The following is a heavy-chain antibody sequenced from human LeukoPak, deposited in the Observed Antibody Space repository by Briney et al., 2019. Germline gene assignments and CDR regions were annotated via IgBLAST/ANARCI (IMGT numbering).Heavy chain of an antibody. CDR2: IYYSGST. D-gene: IGHD6-13*01. CDR1: GGSISSSSYY. V-gene: IGHV4-39*01. CDR3: ARSSGYSSSGGLNWFDT. Sequence: SETLSLTCTVSGGSISSSSYYWGWIRQPPGKGLEWIGSIYYSGSTYYNPSLRSRVTISVDTSKNQFSLKLSSVTAADTAVYYCARSSGYSSSGGLNWFDTWGQGTLVTVSS. J-gene: IGHJ5*02.